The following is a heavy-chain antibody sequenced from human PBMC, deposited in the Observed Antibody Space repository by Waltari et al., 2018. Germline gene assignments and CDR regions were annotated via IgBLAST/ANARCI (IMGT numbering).Heavy chain of an antibody. D-gene: IGHD3-16*01. J-gene: IGHJ4*02. CDR3: ARDLYDSRVPGDYFDY. Sequence: QVHLVQSGAEVRKPGASVKVSCKGSGYTFSGYYIQWLRQDPGQGLEWMGVIDPNTGGTKRAQKFQGRVTMTRDTSINTVYMELSSLGSDDTAIYYCARDLYDSRVPGDYFDYWGQGTLVTVSS. V-gene: IGHV1-2*02. CDR2: IDPNTGGT. CDR1: GYTFSGYY.